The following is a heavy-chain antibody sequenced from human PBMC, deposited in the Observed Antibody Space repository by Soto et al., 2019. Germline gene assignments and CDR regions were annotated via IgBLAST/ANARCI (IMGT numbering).Heavy chain of an antibody. CDR3: TSLIGVDALKDY. V-gene: IGHV1-46*01. CDR2: LDPDGGST. D-gene: IGHD3-3*01. J-gene: IGHJ4*02. CDR1: GYNIADYY. Sequence: ASVKVSFKASGYNIADYYIHWVRQAPGQGPEWMGILDPDGGSTSYAQKFQGRISMTGDTSTNTVYMELTSLRFEDTAIYYCTSLIGVDALKDYWGQGTQVTVSS.